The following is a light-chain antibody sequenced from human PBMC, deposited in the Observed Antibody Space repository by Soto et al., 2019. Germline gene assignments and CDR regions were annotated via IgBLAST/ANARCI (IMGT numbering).Light chain of an antibody. CDR1: QSVSSSY. Sequence: EIVLTQFPGTLSLSPGEIATLSCRASQSVSSSYLAWYQQKPGQAPRLLIYGASSRATGIPDRFSGSGSGTDFTLTISRLEPEDFAVYYCQQYGSSPLFTFGQGTKLEIK. V-gene: IGKV3-20*01. J-gene: IGKJ2*01. CDR2: GAS. CDR3: QQYGSSPLFT.